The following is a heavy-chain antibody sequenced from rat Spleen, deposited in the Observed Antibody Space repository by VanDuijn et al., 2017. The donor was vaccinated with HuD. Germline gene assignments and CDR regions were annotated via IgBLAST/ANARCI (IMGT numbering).Heavy chain of an antibody. CDR3: TREDYYSTIFAY. Sequence: EVQLVESGGGLVQPGRSMKLSCAASGFTFTNYYMAWVRQAPTKGLEWVASINTGGGNTYYRDSVKGRFTISRDNTKSTLYLQMNSLRSEDTATYYCTREDYYSTIFAYWGQGTLVTVSS. CDR2: INTGGGNT. D-gene: IGHD1-2*01. CDR1: GFTFTNYY. J-gene: IGHJ3*01. V-gene: IGHV5-25*01.